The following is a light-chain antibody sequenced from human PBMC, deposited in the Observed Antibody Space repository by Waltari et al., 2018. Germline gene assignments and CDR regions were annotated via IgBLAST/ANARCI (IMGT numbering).Light chain of an antibody. CDR3: QQYYGTPPT. CDR1: QRLLYSSNNKNY. J-gene: IGKJ1*01. V-gene: IGKV4-1*01. CDR2: WAS. Sequence: DIVMTQSPDFLTVSLVERATINCKSSQRLLYSSNNKNYLAWYQQKLGQPPNLLIYWASTRKSGVPDRFSGSGSGTDFTLTISSLQAEDVAVYYCQQYYGTPPTFGQGTKVDIK.